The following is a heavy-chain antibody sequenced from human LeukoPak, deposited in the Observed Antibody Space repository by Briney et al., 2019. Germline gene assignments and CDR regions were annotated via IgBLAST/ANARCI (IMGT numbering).Heavy chain of an antibody. J-gene: IGHJ4*02. D-gene: IGHD6-19*01. CDR1: GFTFSSYA. Sequence: GGSLRLSCAASGFTFSSYAMHWVRQAPGTGREGGAVISYDGSNKYYADSVKGRFTISRDNSKNTLYLQMNSLRAEDTAVYYCARALIAVAAPGYFDYWGQGTLVTVSS. CDR2: ISYDGSNK. V-gene: IGHV3-30*04. CDR3: ARALIAVAAPGYFDY.